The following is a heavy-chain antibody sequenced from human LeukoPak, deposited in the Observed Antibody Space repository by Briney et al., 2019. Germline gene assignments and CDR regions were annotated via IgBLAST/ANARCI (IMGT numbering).Heavy chain of an antibody. CDR3: ARSIPYGTTWYGRSDY. CDR1: GFTFSRYW. J-gene: IGHJ4*02. CDR2: IKEDGSKK. D-gene: IGHD6-13*01. V-gene: IGHV3-7*03. Sequence: AGGSLRLSCAASGFTFSRYWMTWVRHAPGKGLEWVANIKEDGSKKNYVDSVEGRFTISRDNAKNSLYLQMNSLRAEDTAIYYCARSIPYGTTWYGRSDYWGQGTLVTVSS.